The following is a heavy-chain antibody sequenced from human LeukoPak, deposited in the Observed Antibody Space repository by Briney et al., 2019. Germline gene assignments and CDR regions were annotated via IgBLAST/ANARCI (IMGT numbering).Heavy chain of an antibody. CDR3: AGRVTGYSSGYVY. V-gene: IGHV3-23*01. J-gene: IGHJ4*02. Sequence: PGGSLRLSCVASGITFSNYAVNWVRQAPEKGLDWVSVISGSAHKIRYADSVKGRFTISRDNSENIAYLQMNNLRAEDTAVYYCAGRVTGYSSGYVYWGQGTLVTVSS. CDR2: ISGSAHKI. D-gene: IGHD5-18*01. CDR1: GITFSNYA.